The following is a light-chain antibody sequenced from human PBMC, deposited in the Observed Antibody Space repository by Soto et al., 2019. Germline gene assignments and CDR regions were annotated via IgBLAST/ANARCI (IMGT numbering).Light chain of an antibody. CDR3: QQYSGYPYT. V-gene: IGKV1-9*01. CDR1: QGISSY. CDR2: GAS. J-gene: IGKJ2*01. Sequence: IQLTQSPSSLSASVGDRVTITCRASQGISSYLAWYQQKPGKAPKVLIYGASNLQSGVPPRFSGSGSGTEFTLTVSSLQPEEFATYYCQQYSGYPYTFGQGTKVDIK.